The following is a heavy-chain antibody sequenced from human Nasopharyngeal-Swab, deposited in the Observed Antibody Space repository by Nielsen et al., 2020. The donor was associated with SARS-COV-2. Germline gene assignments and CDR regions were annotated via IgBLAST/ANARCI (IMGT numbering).Heavy chain of an antibody. D-gene: IGHD5-18*01. CDR2: ISSNGGST. CDR1: GFSFSNYA. V-gene: IGHV3-64*01. CDR3: ARGGGVDTLIDY. J-gene: IGHJ4*02. Sequence: GESLKISCAASGFSFSNYAMHWVRQAPGKGLEYVSAISSNGGSTYYANSVKGRFTFSRDNSKNTLYLQMGGLRAEDMAVYYCARGGGVDTLIDYWGQGTLVTVSS.